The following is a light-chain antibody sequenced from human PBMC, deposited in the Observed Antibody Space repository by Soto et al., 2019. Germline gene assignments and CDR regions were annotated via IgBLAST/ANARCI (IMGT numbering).Light chain of an antibody. CDR3: QQYGSSPWT. J-gene: IGKJ1*01. CDR1: QSVSSNY. V-gene: IGKV3-20*01. CDR2: GAS. Sequence: EIVLTQSPGTLSLSPGERATLSCRASQSVSSNYLAWYQQKPGQSPRPLIYGASSRATGIPDRFSGSGAGTDFTLTISRLEPEDFAVYYCQQYGSSPWTFGQGTTVEIK.